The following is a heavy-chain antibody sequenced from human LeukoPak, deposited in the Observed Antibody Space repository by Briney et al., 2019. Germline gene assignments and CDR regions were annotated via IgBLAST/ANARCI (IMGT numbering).Heavy chain of an antibody. J-gene: IGHJ3*02. Sequence: ASVKVSCKVSGYTLTELSMHWVRQAPGKGLEWMGGSDPEDGETIYAQKFQGRVTMTEDTSTDTAYMELSSLRSEDTAVYYCATGGSGSYYLPPYAFDIWGQGTMVTVSS. CDR3: ATGGSGSYYLPPYAFDI. CDR1: GYTLTELS. V-gene: IGHV1-24*01. D-gene: IGHD1-26*01. CDR2: SDPEDGET.